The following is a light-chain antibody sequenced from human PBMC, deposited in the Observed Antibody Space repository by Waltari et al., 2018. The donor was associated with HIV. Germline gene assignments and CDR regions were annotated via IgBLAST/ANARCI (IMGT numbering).Light chain of an antibody. Sequence: QSALTQPASVSGSPGQSITLSCTGPTSDFGDSASVSWFQQCPNKAPHLIIYDVTRRPTGVSNRFSGSKSGDTASLIISGLLPEDEADYYCCSHSTTGSLVFGGGTKLTVL. V-gene: IGLV2-14*03. CDR3: CSHSTTGSLV. CDR2: DVT. J-gene: IGLJ2*01. CDR1: TSDFGDSAS.